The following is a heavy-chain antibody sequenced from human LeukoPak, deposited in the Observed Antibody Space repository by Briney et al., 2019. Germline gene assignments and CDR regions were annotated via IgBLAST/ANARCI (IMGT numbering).Heavy chain of an antibody. D-gene: IGHD6-13*01. Sequence: PGGSLRLSCAVSRFTFSSYTMNWVRQAPGKGLEWVSSISSSTNYIYYADSVKGRFTISRDNAKNSLYLQVSSLRAEDTAVYYCARQWGSGTLDYWGQGTLVTVSS. CDR3: ARQWGSGTLDY. CDR1: RFTFSSYT. J-gene: IGHJ4*02. V-gene: IGHV3-21*01. CDR2: ISSSTNYI.